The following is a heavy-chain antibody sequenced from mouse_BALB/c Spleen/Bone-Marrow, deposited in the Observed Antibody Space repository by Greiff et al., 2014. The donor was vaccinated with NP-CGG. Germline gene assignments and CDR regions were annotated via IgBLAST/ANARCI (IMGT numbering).Heavy chain of an antibody. Sequence: VQLQQSGPGLVKPSQSLSITCTVSGFSLTTYGLHWVRQSPGKGLEWLGVIWSGGGTDYNAAFISRLIITKDNSKSQVFFKMYSLQTNDTAMYYCARKGYTGYFDVWGAGTTVTVSS. CDR3: ARKGYTGYFDV. D-gene: IGHD2-2*01. CDR2: IWSGGGT. V-gene: IGHV2-2*02. J-gene: IGHJ1*01. CDR1: GFSLTTYG.